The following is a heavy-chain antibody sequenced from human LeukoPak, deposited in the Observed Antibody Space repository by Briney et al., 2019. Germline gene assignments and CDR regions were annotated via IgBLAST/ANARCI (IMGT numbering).Heavy chain of an antibody. D-gene: IGHD3-22*01. CDR2: TSFDGSNK. Sequence: GGSLRLSCAASGFTFSSYAMSWVRQAPGKGLEWVAVTSFDGSNKYYADPVKGRFTISRDNSKNTLYLQMNSLRAEDTAVYYCAKNYYGSSGYWLFDYWGQGTLVTVSS. CDR3: AKNYYGSSGYWLFDY. CDR1: GFTFSSYA. J-gene: IGHJ4*02. V-gene: IGHV3-30*18.